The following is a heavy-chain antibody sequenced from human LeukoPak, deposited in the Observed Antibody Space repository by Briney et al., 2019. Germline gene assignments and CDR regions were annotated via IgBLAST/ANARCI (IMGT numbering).Heavy chain of an antibody. CDR1: GGSISSYY. CDR2: IYDSGST. Sequence: SETLSLTCTVSGGSISSYYWSRIRQPPGKGLEWIGYIYDSGSTNYNPSLKSRVTISVDTAKNQFSLKLSSVTAADTAVYYCARDASGWSYGAFDIWGQGTMVTVSS. D-gene: IGHD6-19*01. J-gene: IGHJ3*02. V-gene: IGHV4-59*01. CDR3: ARDASGWSYGAFDI.